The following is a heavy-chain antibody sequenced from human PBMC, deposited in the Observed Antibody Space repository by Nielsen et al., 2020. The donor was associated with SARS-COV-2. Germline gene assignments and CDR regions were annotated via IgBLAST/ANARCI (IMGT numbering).Heavy chain of an antibody. Sequence: LSLTCTVSGCSISSGGYYWSWIRHHPGKGLEWIGYIYFSGRTCYNPSLKSRVTISVDTSKNQFSLSLMSVTAADTAVYYCARESSGYDHYNYGMDVWGQGTTVTVSS. D-gene: IGHD5-12*01. J-gene: IGHJ6*02. CDR2: IYFSGRT. V-gene: IGHV4-31*03. CDR3: ARESSGYDHYNYGMDV. CDR1: GCSISSGGYY.